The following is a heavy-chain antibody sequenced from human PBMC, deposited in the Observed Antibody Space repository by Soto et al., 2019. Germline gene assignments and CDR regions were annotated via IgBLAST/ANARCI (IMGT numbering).Heavy chain of an antibody. CDR1: GGSISSSSYY. CDR3: ARLATDRYYGDYGMDV. V-gene: IGHV4-39*01. D-gene: IGHD4-17*01. J-gene: IGHJ6*02. CDR2: IYYSGST. Sequence: QLQLQESGPGLVKPSETLSLTCTVSGGSISSSSYYWGWIRQPPGKGLEWIGSIYYSGSTYYNPSLKSRVTISVDTSKNQFSLKLSSVTAADTAVYYCARLATDRYYGDYGMDVWGQGTTVTVSS.